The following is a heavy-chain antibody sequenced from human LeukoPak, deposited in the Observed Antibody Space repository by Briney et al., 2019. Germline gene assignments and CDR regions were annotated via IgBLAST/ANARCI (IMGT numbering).Heavy chain of an antibody. CDR1: GYSISSGYY. D-gene: IGHD1-1*01. CDR2: IYRSGST. V-gene: IGHV4-38-2*02. J-gene: IGHJ3*02. CDR3: ARDGWNDDDGFDI. Sequence: SETLSLTCTVSGYSISSGYYWGWIRQPPVKGLEWIGSIYRSGSTYYNPSLKSRVTISADTSKNQFSLKLSSVTAADTAVYYCARDGWNDDDGFDIWGQGTMVTVSS.